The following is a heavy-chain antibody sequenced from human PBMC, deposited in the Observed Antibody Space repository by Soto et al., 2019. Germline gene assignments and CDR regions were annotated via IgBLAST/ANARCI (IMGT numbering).Heavy chain of an antibody. D-gene: IGHD2-15*01. J-gene: IGHJ6*02. V-gene: IGHV3-33*05. CDR1: GVTFNSYG. CDR3: AGGGVDYCSVPRCFHYYGVDV. CDR2: IEYNAKNR. Sequence: QVQLVESGGGVVQPGTSLRLSCTASGVTFNSYGIRWVRQAPGKGLEWLAVIEYNAKNRFYADSVKGRFSISRDNSKNRVHLQGNGLRAEDTAVYYCAGGGVDYCSVPRCFHYYGVDVWRQGTTVIVSS.